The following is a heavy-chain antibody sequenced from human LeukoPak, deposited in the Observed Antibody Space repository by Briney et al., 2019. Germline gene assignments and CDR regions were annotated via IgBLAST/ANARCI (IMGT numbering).Heavy chain of an antibody. J-gene: IGHJ5*02. CDR2: ITGGGNSV. CDR3: AKGAAAGKVDWFDP. D-gene: IGHD6-13*01. CDR1: RFTFSAFA. V-gene: IGHV3-23*01. Sequence: GGSLRLSCAASRFTFSAFAMTWVRQAPGKAPEWVSSITGGGNSVFYADSVKGRFTFCRDNSKNTLYLQMNSLRVDDRAVYYCAKGAAAGKVDWFDPWGEGTLVTVSS.